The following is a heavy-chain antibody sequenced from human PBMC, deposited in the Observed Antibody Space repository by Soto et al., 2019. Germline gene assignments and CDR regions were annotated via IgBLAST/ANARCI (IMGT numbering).Heavy chain of an antibody. CDR2: MFLGGSDT. CDR1: GDTFSSYW. CDR3: GRIKKNCGGACYAFKT. D-gene: IGHD2-21*02. J-gene: IGHJ4*02. Sequence: PGESLKISCQGSGDTFSSYWIGWVRQMPGKGLEWMGIMFLGGSDTRYSPSFQGRVNISADKSIRTAYLQWNSLEASDTAMYYCGRIKKNCGGACYAFKTGGPEPLVTVSS. V-gene: IGHV5-51*01.